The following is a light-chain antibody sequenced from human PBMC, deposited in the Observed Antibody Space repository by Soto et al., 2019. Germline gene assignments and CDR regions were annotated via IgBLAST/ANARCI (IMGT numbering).Light chain of an antibody. CDR1: QSFRGL. J-gene: IGKJ5*01. CDR2: DAY. Sequence: EDVLTPSPVTLSLSPGERATLSCRASQSFRGLLAWYQQKPGQAPRLLIYDAYNRATGIPPRFSGSGPGTDFTLTISSLEPEDSAVYYCQQRHMWPITFGQGTRLEIK. V-gene: IGKV3-11*01. CDR3: QQRHMWPIT.